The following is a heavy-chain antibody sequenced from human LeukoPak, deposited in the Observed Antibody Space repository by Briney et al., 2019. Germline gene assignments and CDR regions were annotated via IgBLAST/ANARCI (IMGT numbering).Heavy chain of an antibody. CDR3: ARDGSGSYYNVVLYYYYYGMDV. D-gene: IGHD3-10*01. J-gene: IGHJ6*02. V-gene: IGHV3-33*01. Sequence: SCKVSGYTLTELSMHWVRQAPGKGLEWVAVIWYDGSNKYYADSVKGRFTISRDNSKNTLYLQMNSLRAEDTAVYYCARDGSGSYYNVVLYYYYYGMDVWGQGTTVTVSS. CDR2: IWYDGSNK. CDR1: GYTLTELS.